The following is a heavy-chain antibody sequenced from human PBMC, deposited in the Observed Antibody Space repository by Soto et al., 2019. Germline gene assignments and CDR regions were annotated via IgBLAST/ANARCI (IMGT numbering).Heavy chain of an antibody. CDR1: GFTFSSYA. V-gene: IGHV3-23*01. CDR3: AKGSPLETPHELAVAGYDAFDI. Sequence: SGGFLRLSCAASGFTFSSYAMSWVRQAPGKGLEWVSAISGSGGSTYYADSVKGRFTISRDNSKNTLYLQMNSLRAEDTAVYYCAKGSPLETPHELAVAGYDAFDIWGQGTMVTVSS. CDR2: ISGSGGST. J-gene: IGHJ3*02. D-gene: IGHD6-19*01.